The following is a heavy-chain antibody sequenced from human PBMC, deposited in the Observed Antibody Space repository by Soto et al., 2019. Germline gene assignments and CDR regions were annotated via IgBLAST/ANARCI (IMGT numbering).Heavy chain of an antibody. CDR3: ARIDSGYDNGP. Sequence: ASVKVSCKASGGTYSSYAISWVRQAPGQGLEWMGGIIPIFGTANYAQKFQGRVTITADESTSTAYMELSSLRSEDTAVYYCARIDSGYDNGPWGQGTLVTVSS. CDR1: GGTYSSYA. J-gene: IGHJ5*02. D-gene: IGHD3-9*01. V-gene: IGHV1-69*13. CDR2: IIPIFGTA.